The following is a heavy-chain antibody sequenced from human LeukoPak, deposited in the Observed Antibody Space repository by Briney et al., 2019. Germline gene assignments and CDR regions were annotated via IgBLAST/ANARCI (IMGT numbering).Heavy chain of an antibody. Sequence: GASVKVSCKTSGYSFSSYGIAWVRQAPGQGPEWMGWISGYNGKTDYAENLQGRVTMTTDTSTSTGYMELRSLRSDDTAVYYCAREGALHGTGDHYLSWFDPWGQGTLVTVSS. CDR1: GYSFSSYG. CDR3: AREGALHGTGDHYLSWFDP. V-gene: IGHV1-18*01. CDR2: ISGYNGKT. J-gene: IGHJ5*02. D-gene: IGHD2-8*02.